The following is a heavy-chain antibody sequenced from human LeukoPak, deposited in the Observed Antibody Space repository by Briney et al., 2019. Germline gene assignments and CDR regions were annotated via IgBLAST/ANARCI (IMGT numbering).Heavy chain of an antibody. CDR3: ARTTYTYYYDSSGSELDY. Sequence: ASVKVSCKASVGTFSSYAISWVRQAPGQGLEWMGRIIPILGIANYAQKFQGRVTITADKSTSTAYMELSSLRSEDTAVYYCARTTYTYYYDSSGSELDYWGQGTLVTVSS. D-gene: IGHD3-22*01. J-gene: IGHJ4*02. V-gene: IGHV1-69*10. CDR2: IIPILGIA. CDR1: VGTFSSYA.